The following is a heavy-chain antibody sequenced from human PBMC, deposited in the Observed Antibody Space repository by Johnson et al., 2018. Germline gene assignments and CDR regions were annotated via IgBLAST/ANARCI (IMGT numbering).Heavy chain of an antibody. CDR3: ARESDGGGTFDI. Sequence: VQLVQSGAEVKKPGSSVKVSCKASGGTFNTNTFSWVRQAPGQGLEWLGRIIPIFDIANNAQKFQGRVTFTADKLTTTVYLELSSLRSEDTAVYFCARESDGGGTFDIWGQGTMVTVSS. D-gene: IGHD2-15*01. J-gene: IGHJ3*02. V-gene: IGHV1-69*04. CDR2: IIPIFDIA. CDR1: GGTFNTNT.